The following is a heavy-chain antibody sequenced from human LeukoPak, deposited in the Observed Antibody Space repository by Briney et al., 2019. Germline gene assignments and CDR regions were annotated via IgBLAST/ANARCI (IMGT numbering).Heavy chain of an antibody. CDR2: IYYSGST. V-gene: IGHV4-59*12. D-gene: IGHD3-22*01. Sequence: SETLSLTCTVSGGSISSYYWSWIRQPPGKGLEWIGYIYYSGSTNYNPSLKSRVTISVDTSKNQFSLKLSSVTAADTAVYYCARDLDDYYDSSGYLYAFDIWGQGTMVTVSS. J-gene: IGHJ3*02. CDR1: GGSISSYY. CDR3: ARDLDDYYDSSGYLYAFDI.